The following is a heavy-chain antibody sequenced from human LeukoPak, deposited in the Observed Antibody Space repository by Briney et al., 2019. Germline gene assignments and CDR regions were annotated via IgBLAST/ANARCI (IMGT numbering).Heavy chain of an antibody. CDR2: IXXSAST. D-gene: IGHD3-10*01. Sequence: IXXSASTHYHPSLKSRFTISVDTSKNQFSLKLSSVTAADTAVYYCARAPLVTMGYYYYYYGMDVWGQGTTVTVSS. J-gene: IGHJ6*02. V-gene: IGHV4-34*01. CDR3: ARAPLVTMGYYYYYYGMDV.